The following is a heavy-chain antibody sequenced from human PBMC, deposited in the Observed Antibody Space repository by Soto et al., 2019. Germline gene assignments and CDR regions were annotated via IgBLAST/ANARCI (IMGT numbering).Heavy chain of an antibody. D-gene: IGHD3-9*01. Sequence: GGSLRLSCVGAGFSLSSYAMSWVRQAPGKGLQWVSTISGSGGSSYSQYYADSVKGRFTVSRDKSKNTLYLQITGLRVEDTAVYYCAKTTGYHPLHWFDTWGQGTLVTVSS. V-gene: IGHV3-23*01. CDR3: AKTTGYHPLHWFDT. CDR1: GFSLSSYA. J-gene: IGHJ5*02. CDR2: ISGSGGSSYSQ.